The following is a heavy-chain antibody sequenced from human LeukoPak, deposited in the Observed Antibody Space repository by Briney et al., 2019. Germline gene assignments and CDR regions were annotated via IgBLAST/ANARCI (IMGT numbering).Heavy chain of an antibody. D-gene: IGHD4-11*01. CDR3: ARGAPTDYLDY. CDR2: ISSSSRYL. CDR1: GFTFTAYS. J-gene: IGHJ4*02. V-gene: IGHV3-21*06. Sequence: GGSLRLSCAASGFTFTAYSMNWVRQAPGKGLEWVSYISSSSRYLYYADSVKGRFTISRDNAKNSLYLQMNSLRAEDTAVFYCARGAPTDYLDYWGQGTLVTVSS.